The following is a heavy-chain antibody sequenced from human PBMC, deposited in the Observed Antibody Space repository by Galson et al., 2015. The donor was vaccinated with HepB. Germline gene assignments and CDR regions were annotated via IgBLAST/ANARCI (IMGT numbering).Heavy chain of an antibody. CDR3: ARATTPLDEYSSSPKDY. J-gene: IGHJ4*02. Sequence: SLRLSCAASGFTFSSYSMNWVRQAPGKGLEWVSSISSSSSYIYYADSVKGRFTISRDNAKNSLYLQMNSLRAEDTAVYYCARATTPLDEYSSSPKDYWGQGTLVTVSS. CDR2: ISSSSSYI. D-gene: IGHD6-6*01. CDR1: GFTFSSYS. V-gene: IGHV3-21*01.